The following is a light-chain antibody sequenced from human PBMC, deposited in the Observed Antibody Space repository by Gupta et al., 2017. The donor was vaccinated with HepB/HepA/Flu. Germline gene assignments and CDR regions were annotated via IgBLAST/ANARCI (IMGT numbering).Light chain of an antibody. V-gene: IGKV3-20*01. CDR1: QSANSDY. J-gene: IGKJ5*01. Sequence: EIVLTQSPGTLSLSPGERATLSCRASQSANSDYLAWYQQKPGQAPRLLIYAASSRATGIPDRFSGSGSGTDFTLTISRLEPEDFAVYYCQQYAGSPLTFGQGTRLEMK. CDR2: AAS. CDR3: QQYAGSPLT.